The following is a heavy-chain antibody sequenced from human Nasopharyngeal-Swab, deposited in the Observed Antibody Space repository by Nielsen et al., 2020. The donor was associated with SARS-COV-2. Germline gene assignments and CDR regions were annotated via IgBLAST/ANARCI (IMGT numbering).Heavy chain of an antibody. CDR3: ARDIQGWYDWFDP. D-gene: IGHD6-19*01. V-gene: IGHV3-11*01. CDR2: ISSSGSTI. Sequence: WIRQPPGKGLERVSYISSSGSTIYYADSVKGRFTISRDNAKNSLYLQMNSPRAEDTAVYYCARDIQGWYDWFDPWGQGTLVTVSS. J-gene: IGHJ5*02.